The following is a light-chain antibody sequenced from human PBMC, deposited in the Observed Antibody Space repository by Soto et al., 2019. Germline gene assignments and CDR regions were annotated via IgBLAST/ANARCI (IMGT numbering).Light chain of an antibody. Sequence: GDRVTITCRASRDIANYLAWYQQKPGKVPQLLIYGASTLQSGVPSRFSGSGSGTDFTLTISSLQPEDVATYYCQKSNSSSFTFGPGTKVNIK. CDR1: RDIANY. V-gene: IGKV1-27*01. CDR2: GAS. J-gene: IGKJ3*01. CDR3: QKSNSSSFT.